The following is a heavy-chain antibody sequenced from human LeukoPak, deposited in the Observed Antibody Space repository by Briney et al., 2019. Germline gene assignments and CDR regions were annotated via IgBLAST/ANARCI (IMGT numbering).Heavy chain of an antibody. V-gene: IGHV1-69*13. Sequence: SVKVSCKXSGGTFSSYAISWVRQAPGQGLEWMGGIIPIFGTANYAQKFQGRVTITADESTSTAYMELSSLRSEDTAVYYCARDVAVATSWLDYWGQGTLVTVSS. CDR3: ARDVAVATSWLDY. CDR2: IIPIFGTA. D-gene: IGHD6-19*01. CDR1: GGTFSSYA. J-gene: IGHJ4*02.